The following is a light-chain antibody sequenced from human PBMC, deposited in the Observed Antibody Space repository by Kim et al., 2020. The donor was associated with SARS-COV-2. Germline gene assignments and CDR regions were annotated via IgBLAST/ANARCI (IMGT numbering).Light chain of an antibody. CDR1: QNVLYSSNNKNY. CDR3: QQYYDTPYA. J-gene: IGKJ2*01. V-gene: IGKV4-1*01. Sequence: DIVMTQSPDSLAVSLGERATINCKSSQNVLYSSNNKNYLAWYQQKPGQPPKLLIYWASTRQSGVPDRFSGSGSGTDFTLTISSLQAEDVAVYYCQQYYDTPYAFGQGTKLE. CDR2: WAS.